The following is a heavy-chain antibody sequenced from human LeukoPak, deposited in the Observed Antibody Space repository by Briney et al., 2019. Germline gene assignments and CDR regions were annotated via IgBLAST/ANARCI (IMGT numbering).Heavy chain of an antibody. J-gene: IGHJ4*02. V-gene: IGHV6-1*01. D-gene: IGHD2-15*01. CDR2: TCERSKWYN. Sequence: SQTLSLTCAMSGDSVSSNSAAWNCIRPSPSRGLEWLVRTCERSKWYNDYAISVKSRITSNPDTSKNQFSLQLNSVTPEDTAVYYCAREDCSGGSCYGGFDCWGQGTLVTVSS. CDR3: AREDCSGGSCYGGFDC. CDR1: GDSVSSNSAA.